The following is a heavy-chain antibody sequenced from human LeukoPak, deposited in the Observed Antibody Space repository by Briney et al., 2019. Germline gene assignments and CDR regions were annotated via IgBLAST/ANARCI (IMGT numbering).Heavy chain of an antibody. CDR2: INSDGSST. CDR3: ARDYYGSGTYPLFDY. D-gene: IGHD3-10*01. V-gene: IGHV3-74*01. J-gene: IGHJ4*02. Sequence: GGSLRLSCAASGFTFSSYWMHWVRQAPGKGLVWVSRINSDGSSTSYADSVKGRFTISRDNAKNTLYLQMNSLRAEDTAVYYCARDYYGSGTYPLFDYWGQGTLVTVSS. CDR1: GFTFSSYW.